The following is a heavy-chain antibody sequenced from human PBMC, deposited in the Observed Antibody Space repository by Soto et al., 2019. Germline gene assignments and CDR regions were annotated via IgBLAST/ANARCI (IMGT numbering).Heavy chain of an antibody. J-gene: IGHJ6*02. Sequence: PEGSITLSCAASGFTFSSYGMNWVRQKPGKGLEWVAVISYDGSNKYYADSVKGRFTISRDNSKNTLYLQMNSLRAEDTAVYYCAKDSGWLVPHTYYYYGMDVWGQGT. D-gene: IGHD6-19*01. V-gene: IGHV3-30*18. CDR1: GFTFSSYG. CDR3: AKDSGWLVPHTYYYYGMDV. CDR2: ISYDGSNK.